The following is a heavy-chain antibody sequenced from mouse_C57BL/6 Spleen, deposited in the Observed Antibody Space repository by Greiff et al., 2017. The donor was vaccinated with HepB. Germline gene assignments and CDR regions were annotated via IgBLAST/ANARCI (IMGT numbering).Heavy chain of an antibody. CDR3: SRSDDCYSYYFDY. CDR2: IDPNSGGT. J-gene: IGHJ2*01. CDR1: GYTFTSYW. D-gene: IGHD2-3*01. Sequence: QVQLQQPGAELVKPGASVKLSCKASGYTFTSYWMHWVKQRPGRGLERIGRIDPNSGGTKYNEKLKSKATLTVDKPSSTAYMQLSSRTSEDSPVYYCSRSDDCYSYYFDYWGQGTTLTVSS. V-gene: IGHV1-72*01.